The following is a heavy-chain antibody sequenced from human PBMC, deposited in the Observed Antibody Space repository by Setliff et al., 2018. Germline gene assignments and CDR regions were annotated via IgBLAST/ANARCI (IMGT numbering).Heavy chain of an antibody. J-gene: IGHJ5*02. V-gene: IGHV7-4-1*02. Sequence: ASVKVSCKASGYTFTTYTMNWVRRAPGQGLEWMGWINTYTGNPTYAQGFTGRFVFSLDTSVSTAYLQISSLKAEDTAVYYCARHVNGSGKYYNWFDPWGQGTLVTVSS. CDR1: GYTFTTYT. CDR2: INTYTGNP. CDR3: ARHVNGSGKYYNWFDP. D-gene: IGHD3-10*01.